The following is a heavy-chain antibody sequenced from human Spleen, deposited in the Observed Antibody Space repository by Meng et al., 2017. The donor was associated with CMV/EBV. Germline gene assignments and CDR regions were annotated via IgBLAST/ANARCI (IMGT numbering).Heavy chain of an antibody. CDR3: ARDRGTYLAYFDY. CDR2: ISTQNGNT. CDR1: GYPFNPYG. Sequence: CKASGYPFNPYGMSWMRQAPGQGLEWMGWISTQNGNTNYAKKFQDRLTMTTDPSTSTVYMELRSLRSDDTAVYFCARDRGTYLAYFDYWGQGTLVTVSS. J-gene: IGHJ4*02. V-gene: IGHV1-18*01. D-gene: IGHD1-26*01.